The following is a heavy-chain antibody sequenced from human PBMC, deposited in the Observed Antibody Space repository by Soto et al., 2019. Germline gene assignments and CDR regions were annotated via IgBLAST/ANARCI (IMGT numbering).Heavy chain of an antibody. CDR2: INHSGST. Sequence: PSETLSLTCAVYGGSFSGYYWSWIRQPPGKGLEWIGEINHSGSTNYNPSLKSRVTISVDTSKNQFSLKLSSVTAADTAVYYCARGPPIYRYCSSTSCYGWFDPWGQGTLVTVSS. D-gene: IGHD2-2*01. J-gene: IGHJ5*02. CDR3: ARGPPIYRYCSSTSCYGWFDP. CDR1: GGSFSGYY. V-gene: IGHV4-34*01.